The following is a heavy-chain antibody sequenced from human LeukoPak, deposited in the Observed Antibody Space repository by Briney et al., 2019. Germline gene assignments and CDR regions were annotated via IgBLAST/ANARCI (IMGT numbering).Heavy chain of an antibody. CDR3: ARSTARIAVAGTLADAFDI. Sequence: SETLSLTCTVSGGSISSYYWSWIRQPAGKGLEWIGRIYTSGSTNYNPSLKSRVTISVDKSKNQFSLKLSSVTAADTAVHYCARSTARIAVAGTLADAFDIWGQGTMVTVSS. CDR2: IYTSGST. D-gene: IGHD6-19*01. J-gene: IGHJ3*02. CDR1: GGSISSYY. V-gene: IGHV4-4*07.